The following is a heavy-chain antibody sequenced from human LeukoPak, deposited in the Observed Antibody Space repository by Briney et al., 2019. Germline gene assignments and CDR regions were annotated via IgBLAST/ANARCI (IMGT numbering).Heavy chain of an antibody. D-gene: IGHD5-12*01. J-gene: IGHJ4*02. CDR1: GYTFTSYA. Sequence: ASVKVSCKASGYTFTSYAMNWVRQAPGQRLEWMEWINTGNGNTKYSQKFQGRVTITRATSASTAYMELSSLRSEDTAVYYCARVGYSGYDSRPVFNYWGQGTLVTVSS. CDR2: INTGNGNT. V-gene: IGHV1-3*04. CDR3: ARVGYSGYDSRPVFNY.